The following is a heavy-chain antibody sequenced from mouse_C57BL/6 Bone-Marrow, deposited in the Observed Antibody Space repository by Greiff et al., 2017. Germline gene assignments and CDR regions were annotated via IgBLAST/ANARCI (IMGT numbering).Heavy chain of an antibody. J-gene: IGHJ3*01. CDR3: ARRHCAWFAY. D-gene: IGHD3-1*01. CDR1: GFTFSSYG. CDR2: ISSGGSYT. V-gene: IGHV5-6*01. Sequence: EVQLVESGGDLVKPGGSLKLSCAASGFTFSSYGMSWVRQTPDKRLEWVATISSGGSYTYYPDSVKGRFTISRDNAKNTLYLQMSSLKSEDTAMYYCARRHCAWFAYWGQGTLVTVSA.